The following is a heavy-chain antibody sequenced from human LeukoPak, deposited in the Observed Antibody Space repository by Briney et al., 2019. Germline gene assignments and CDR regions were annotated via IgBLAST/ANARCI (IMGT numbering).Heavy chain of an antibody. V-gene: IGHV1-46*01. Sequence: ASVMVSCKASGYTFTSYYMHWVRQAPGQGLEWMGIINPSGGSTSYAQKFQGRVTMTRDTSASTVYMELSSLRSEDTAVYYCAARSKAVAGNFDYWGQGTLVTVSS. J-gene: IGHJ4*02. CDR2: INPSGGST. D-gene: IGHD6-19*01. CDR1: GYTFTSYY. CDR3: AARSKAVAGNFDY.